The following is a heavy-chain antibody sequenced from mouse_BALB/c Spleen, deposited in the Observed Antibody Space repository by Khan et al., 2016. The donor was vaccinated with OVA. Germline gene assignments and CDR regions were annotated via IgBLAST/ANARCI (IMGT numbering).Heavy chain of an antibody. CDR2: ISTYSGNT. CDR3: TRPAYDGYYDY. J-gene: IGHJ2*01. Sequence: QVQLKESGPELVRPGVSVKISCKGSGYTFTDYAMHWVKQSHAKSLEWIGLISTYSGNTNYKQQFKGKATMTVDKSSSTAYMELARLTSEDSAIYYCTRPAYDGYYDYWGQGTTLTVSS. V-gene: IGHV1S137*01. CDR1: GYTFTDYA. D-gene: IGHD2-3*01.